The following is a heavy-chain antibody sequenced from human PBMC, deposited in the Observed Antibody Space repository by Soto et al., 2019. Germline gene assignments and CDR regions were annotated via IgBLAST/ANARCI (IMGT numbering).Heavy chain of an antibody. CDR2: ISYDGRQK. CDR1: RFTFSSYA. J-gene: IGHJ4*02. CDR3: AKDGYFDAYYFDH. V-gene: IGHV3-30*04. D-gene: IGHD3-9*01. Sequence: GGSLRLSCAASRFTFSSYAMHWVRQAPGKGLEWVAVISYDGRQKHYVDSVKGRFSVSRDESDNTLYLQMNSLRPEDTAVYYCAKDGYFDAYYFDHWGQGTLVTVSS.